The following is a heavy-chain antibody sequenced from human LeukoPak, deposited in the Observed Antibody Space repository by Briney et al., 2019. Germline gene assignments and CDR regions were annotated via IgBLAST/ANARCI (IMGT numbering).Heavy chain of an antibody. CDR1: GGSFSSYY. V-gene: IGHV4-59*01. D-gene: IGHD3-16*02. CDR2: IYYSGST. J-gene: IGHJ5*02. Sequence: SETLSLTCTVSGGSFSSYYWSWIRQPPGKGLEWIGYIYYSGSTNYNPSLKSRVTISVDTSKNQFSLKLSSVTAADTAVYYCARGPLYYDYVWGSYRGQNWFDPWGQGTLVTVSS. CDR3: ARGPLYYDYVWGSYRGQNWFDP.